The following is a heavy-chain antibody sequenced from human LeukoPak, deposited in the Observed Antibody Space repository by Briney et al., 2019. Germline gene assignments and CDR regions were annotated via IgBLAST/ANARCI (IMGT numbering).Heavy chain of an antibody. D-gene: IGHD6-13*01. V-gene: IGHV3-7*01. CDR1: GFTFSSYW. CDR3: ARDLPLKYSSSFRWFDP. Sequence: GGSLRLSCAASGFTFSSYWMSWVRQAPGKGLEWVANIKQDGSEKYYVDSVKGRFTISRDNAKNSLYLQMNSLRAEDTAVYYCARDLPLKYSSSFRWFDPWGQGTLVTVSS. J-gene: IGHJ5*02. CDR2: IKQDGSEK.